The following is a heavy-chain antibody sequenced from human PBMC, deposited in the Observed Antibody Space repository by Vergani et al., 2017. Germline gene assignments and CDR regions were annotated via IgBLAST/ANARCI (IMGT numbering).Heavy chain of an antibody. CDR2: VSGSSATP. J-gene: IGHJ4*02. V-gene: IGHV3-23*04. CDR1: GFSFPGYA. D-gene: IGHD5-12*01. CDR3: TKGSRGYTGYFFDY. Sequence: VQLVESGGSVVQPGRSLRLSCAASGFSFPGYAMSWVRQAPGKGLEWVSSVSGSSATPYYADSVKGRFIISRDNSKNTLHLQMNSLRADDTAVYYCTKGSRGYTGYFFDYWGQGTPVTVSS.